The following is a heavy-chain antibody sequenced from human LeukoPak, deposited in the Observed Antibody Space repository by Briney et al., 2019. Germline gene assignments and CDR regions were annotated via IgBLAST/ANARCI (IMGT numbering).Heavy chain of an antibody. J-gene: IGHJ5*02. CDR1: GGTFSSYA. D-gene: IGHD3-16*01. Sequence: GASVKVSCKASGGTFSSYAISWVRQAPGQGLEWMGRIIPILGIANYAQKFQGRVTITADKSTSTAYMELSSLRSEDTAVYYCARDVRGSSGYGDSTWGQGTLVTVSS. V-gene: IGHV1-69*04. CDR2: IIPILGIA. CDR3: ARDVRGSSGYGDST.